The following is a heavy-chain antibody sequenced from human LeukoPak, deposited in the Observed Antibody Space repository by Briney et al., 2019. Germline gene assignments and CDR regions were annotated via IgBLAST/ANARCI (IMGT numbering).Heavy chain of an antibody. Sequence: GASVKVSCKASGYTFTSYAISWVRQAPGQGLEWMGAIIPILDTAHYAQKFQGRVTITADESTSTADMELSSLRSEDTAVYYCARRSVAAAGPLYYYYGMDVWGQGTTVTVSS. J-gene: IGHJ6*02. D-gene: IGHD6-13*01. CDR2: IIPILDTA. CDR3: ARRSVAAAGPLYYYYGMDV. CDR1: GYTFTSYA. V-gene: IGHV1-69*13.